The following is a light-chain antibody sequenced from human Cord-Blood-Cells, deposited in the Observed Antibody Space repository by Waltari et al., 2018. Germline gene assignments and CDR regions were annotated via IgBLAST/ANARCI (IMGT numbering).Light chain of an antibody. CDR1: SSNIGSNY. CDR2: RNK. Sequence: QSVLTQPPSASGTPGQRVTISCSGSSSNIGSNYVYWYQQLPGTAPKLLIYRNKQRPSGVPDRFSGSTSGTSASLAISGLRSEDEADYYCAAWDDRLSGWVFGGGTKLTVL. CDR3: AAWDDRLSGWV. J-gene: IGLJ3*02. V-gene: IGLV1-47*01.